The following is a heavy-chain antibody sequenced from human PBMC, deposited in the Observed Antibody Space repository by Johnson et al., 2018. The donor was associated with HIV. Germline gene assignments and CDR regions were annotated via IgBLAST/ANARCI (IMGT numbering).Heavy chain of an antibody. CDR1: GFTFDDYA. J-gene: IGHJ3*02. V-gene: IGHV3-23*04. CDR3: AREGRMDDGAPRADFDS. CDR2: ISGSGGST. Sequence: EVQLVESGGGLVQPGRSLRLSCAASGFTFDDYAMHWVRQAPGQGLEWVSAISGSGGSTYYADSVKGRFTISRDNSKNMLYLQMNSLRAEDTALYYCAREGRMDDGAPRADFDSWGQGTMVTVSS. D-gene: IGHD4-17*01.